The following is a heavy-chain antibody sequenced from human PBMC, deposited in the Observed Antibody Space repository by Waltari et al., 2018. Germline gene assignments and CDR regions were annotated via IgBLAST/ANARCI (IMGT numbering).Heavy chain of an antibody. CDR2: SIPILGIA. D-gene: IGHD3-3*01. CDR3: ARDGAYYDFWSGYSPFYFDY. CDR1: GGTFSSYT. V-gene: IGHV1-69*08. Sequence: QVQLVQSGAEVKKPGSSVKVSCKASGGTFSSYTISWVRQAPGQGLEWMGRSIPILGIANYAQKFQGRVTITADKSTSTAYMELSSLRSEDTAVYYCARDGAYYDFWSGYSPFYFDYWGQGTLVTVSS. J-gene: IGHJ4*02.